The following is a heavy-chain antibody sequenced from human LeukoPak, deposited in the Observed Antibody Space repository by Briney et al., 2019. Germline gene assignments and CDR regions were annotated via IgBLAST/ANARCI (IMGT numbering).Heavy chain of an antibody. V-gene: IGHV1-46*01. D-gene: IGHD3-3*01. J-gene: IGHJ3*02. Sequence: ASVKVSCKASGYTFTSYYMHWVRQAPGQGLEWMGIINPSGGSTSYAQKFRGRVTMTRDTSTSTVYMELSSLRSEDTAVYYCARDKAVLQFLERLFDAFDIWGQGTMVTASS. CDR1: GYTFTSYY. CDR2: INPSGGST. CDR3: ARDKAVLQFLERLFDAFDI.